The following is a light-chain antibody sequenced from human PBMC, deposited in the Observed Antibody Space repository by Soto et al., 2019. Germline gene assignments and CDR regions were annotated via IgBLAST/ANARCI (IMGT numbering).Light chain of an antibody. CDR2: GAS. CDR3: HQYLNWPQA. J-gene: IGKJ1*01. CDR1: ESVSTY. V-gene: IGKV3-15*01. Sequence: ETVMTQSPATLSVSPGERVTLSCRASESVSTYLAWYQQKPGQAPRLLIYGASARATGIPARFSGSGSGTEFTLIISNLQPEDFAVYYCHQYLNWPQAFDQGTKVEIK.